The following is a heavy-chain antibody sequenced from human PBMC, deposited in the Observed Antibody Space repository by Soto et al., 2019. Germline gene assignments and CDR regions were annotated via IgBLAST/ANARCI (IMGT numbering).Heavy chain of an antibody. CDR3: IKEARGHSYASL. D-gene: IGHD3-16*01. Sequence: EVQLLESGGGLVQPGGSLRLSCAASGFLSSNYAMGWVRQAPGTGLEWVSAISDSGVNTYYADSVKGRFTISRDNSKNALYLEMKSLRAGDTAVHYCIKEARGHSYASLWGQGTPVTVSS. V-gene: IGHV3-23*01. CDR1: GFLSSNYA. J-gene: IGHJ4*02. CDR2: ISDSGVNT.